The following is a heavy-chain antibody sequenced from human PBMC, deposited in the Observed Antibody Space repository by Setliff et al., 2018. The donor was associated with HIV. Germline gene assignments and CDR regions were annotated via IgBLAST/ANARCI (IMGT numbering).Heavy chain of an antibody. J-gene: IGHJ4*02. CDR1: GFTFSSFA. CDR3: AKGLDYVDSSGYSYFRL. D-gene: IGHD3-22*01. CDR2: VSGSGTAT. V-gene: IGHV3-23*01. Sequence: PGGSLRLSCGASGFTFSSFAMNWVRHAPGKGLEWVSAVSGSGTATEYADSVKGRFTISRDNSKNALYLEMNNLRAEDTAIYYCAKGLDYVDSSGYSYFRLWGQGTQGTSPQ.